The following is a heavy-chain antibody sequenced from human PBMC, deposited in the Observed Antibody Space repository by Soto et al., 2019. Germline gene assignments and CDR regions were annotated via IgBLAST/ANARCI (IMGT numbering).Heavy chain of an antibody. CDR1: GGSVSSTTYY. D-gene: IGHD2-2*02. CDR3: TIYPPMEFLGVPSDS. Sequence: SETLSLTCTVSGGSVSSTTYYWTWIRQPPGKGLEWIGSIYYSGSTYYNTSLKSRITISVDTSKNQFSLKLSSAAAADTAVYYSTIYPPMEFLGVPSDSWGQGALVTVCS. V-gene: IGHV4-39*01. J-gene: IGHJ4*02. CDR2: IYYSGST.